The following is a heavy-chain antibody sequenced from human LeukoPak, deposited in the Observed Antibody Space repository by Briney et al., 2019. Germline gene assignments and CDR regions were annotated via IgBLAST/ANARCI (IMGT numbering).Heavy chain of an antibody. Sequence: GGSLRLSCAASGFTFSSYAMSWVRLAPGKGLEWVAAISGSGGSTYYADSVKGRFTISRDNSKNTLYLQMNSLRAEDTAVYYCAKDLSSSWYLDAFDIWGQGTMVTVSS. V-gene: IGHV3-23*01. CDR1: GFTFSSYA. D-gene: IGHD6-13*01. CDR3: AKDLSSSWYLDAFDI. J-gene: IGHJ3*02. CDR2: ISGSGGST.